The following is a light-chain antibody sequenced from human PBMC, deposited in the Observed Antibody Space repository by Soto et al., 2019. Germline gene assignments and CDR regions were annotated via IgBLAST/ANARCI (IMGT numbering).Light chain of an antibody. CDR3: YSFAGFNTQ. J-gene: IGLJ2*01. Sequence: QSVLTQPASVSGSPGRSIAISCTGNSSGVGTFTLVSWYQQHPGKAPKLIIYEVNKRPSVISSRFSGSKSGNTASLTISGLQAEDEADYYCYSFAGFNTQFGGGTKLTVL. V-gene: IGLV2-23*02. CDR2: EVN. CDR1: SSGVGTFTL.